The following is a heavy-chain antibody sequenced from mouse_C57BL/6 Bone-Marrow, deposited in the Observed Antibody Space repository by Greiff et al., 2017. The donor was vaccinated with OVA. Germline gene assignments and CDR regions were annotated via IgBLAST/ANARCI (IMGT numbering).Heavy chain of an antibody. D-gene: IGHD2-4*01. V-gene: IGHV1-7*01. Sequence: QVHVKQSGAELAKPGASVKLSCKASGYTFTSYWMHWVKQRPGQGLEWIGYINPSSGYTKYNQKFKDKATLTADKSSSTAYMQLSSLTYEDSAVYYCARLGPDYDYDGWFAYWGQGTLVTVSA. CDR1: GYTFTSYW. CDR3: ARLGPDYDYDGWFAY. J-gene: IGHJ3*01. CDR2: INPSSGYT.